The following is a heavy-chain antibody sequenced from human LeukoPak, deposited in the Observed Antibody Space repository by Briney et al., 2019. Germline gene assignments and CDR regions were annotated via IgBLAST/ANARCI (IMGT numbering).Heavy chain of an antibody. V-gene: IGHV4-39*01. Sequence: SETLYLTCSVSSGSISSGAYYWVWLRQPPGQGLEWVASLYGGNTYYNPSVTGRVTIFGDISKSDFSLKLSSVTAADTAVYYCARQDTAFHFDSWGQGTLVTVSP. CDR1: SGSISSGAYY. CDR3: ARQDTAFHFDS. D-gene: IGHD4-17*01. J-gene: IGHJ4*02. CDR2: LYGGNT.